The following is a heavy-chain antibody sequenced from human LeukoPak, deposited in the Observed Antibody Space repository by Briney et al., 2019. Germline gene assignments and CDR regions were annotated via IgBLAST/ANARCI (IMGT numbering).Heavy chain of an antibody. CDR3: VSGRQLGR. Sequence: PGGSLRLSCAASGFSFSTYWMSWVRQAPGKGLEWVANIKQDESEKYYVDSVKGRFTISRDNTKNSLYLQMNSLRVEDTAVYYCVSGRQLGRWGQGTLVTVSS. CDR1: GFSFSTYW. D-gene: IGHD6-13*01. V-gene: IGHV3-7*03. J-gene: IGHJ4*02. CDR2: IKQDESEK.